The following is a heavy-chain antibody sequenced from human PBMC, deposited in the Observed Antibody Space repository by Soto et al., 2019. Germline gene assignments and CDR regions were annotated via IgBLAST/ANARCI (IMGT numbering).Heavy chain of an antibody. CDR2: TPGSGGSS. Sequence: VGSLRLSCAASGFTFKSYAMNWVSQAPGKGLEWVASTPGSGGSSYYADSVKGRFTISRDNSKNTLYLDLNSLKAEDTAMYYCARGGSTGWFYFDFWGQGTQVTVSS. CDR3: ARGGSTGWFYFDF. CDR1: GFTFKSYA. D-gene: IGHD6-19*01. V-gene: IGHV3-23*01. J-gene: IGHJ4*02.